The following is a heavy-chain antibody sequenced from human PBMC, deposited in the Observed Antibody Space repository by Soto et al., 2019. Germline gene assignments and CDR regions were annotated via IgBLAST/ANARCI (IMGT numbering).Heavy chain of an antibody. J-gene: IGHJ5*02. Sequence: SLRLSCAASGFTFDDYAMHWVRQAPGKGLEWVSGISWNSGSIGYADSVKGRFTISRDNAKNSLYLQMNSLRAEDTALYYCAKDPYGSGINWFDPWGQGTLVTVSS. V-gene: IGHV3-9*01. D-gene: IGHD3-10*01. CDR3: AKDPYGSGINWFDP. CDR2: ISWNSGSI. CDR1: GFTFDDYA.